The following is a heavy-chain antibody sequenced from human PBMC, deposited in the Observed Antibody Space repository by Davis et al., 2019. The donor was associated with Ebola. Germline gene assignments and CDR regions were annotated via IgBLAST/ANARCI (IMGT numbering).Heavy chain of an antibody. D-gene: IGHD3-9*01. J-gene: IGHJ6*04. CDR1: GGSIISSSSY. CDR2: IYYSGIT. V-gene: IGHV4-39*01. CDR3: ARHQRDYDILTGPYYYYGMDV. Sequence: MPSETLSLTCTVSGGSIISSSSYWGWIRQPPRKGLEWIGSIYYSGITYYNPSLKSRVTISVDTSKNQFSLKLRSVTAADTAVYYCARHQRDYDILTGPYYYYGMDVWGKGTTVTVSS.